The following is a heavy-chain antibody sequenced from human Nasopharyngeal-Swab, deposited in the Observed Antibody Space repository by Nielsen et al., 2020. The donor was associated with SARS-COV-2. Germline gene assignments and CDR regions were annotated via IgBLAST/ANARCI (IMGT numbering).Heavy chain of an antibody. V-gene: IGHV3-48*03. CDR3: ARDFDAFDI. Sequence: VRQAPGKGLEWVSYISSSGSTIYYADSVKGRFTISRDNAKNSLYLQMSSLRAEDTAVYYCARDFDAFDIWGQGTMVTVSS. J-gene: IGHJ3*02. CDR2: ISSSGSTI.